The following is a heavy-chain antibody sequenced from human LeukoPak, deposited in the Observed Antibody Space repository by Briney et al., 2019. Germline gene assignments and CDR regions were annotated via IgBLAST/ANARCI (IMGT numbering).Heavy chain of an antibody. CDR3: ARDRGYCDSESCYRFFDS. V-gene: IGHV3-48*02. J-gene: IGHJ4*02. CDR1: EFIFSSHS. CDR2: ISHTGSPT. D-gene: IGHD3-16*01. Sequence: GGSLRPSCAASEFIFSSHSMNWVRQAPGKGLEWVAYISHTGSPTNYADSVKGRFTISRDNAKNSVYLQMNSLRDEDTAVYYCARDRGYCDSESCYRFFDSWGQGTLVTVSS.